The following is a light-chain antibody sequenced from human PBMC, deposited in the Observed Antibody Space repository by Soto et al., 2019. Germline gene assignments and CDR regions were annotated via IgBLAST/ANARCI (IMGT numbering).Light chain of an antibody. CDR2: RAS. J-gene: IGKJ5*01. Sequence: EVLMTQSPDTLYVSPGERVTLSCRASQSVSDNLAWYQQKPGQGPRLLVYRASTRTLGIPARFSGSESGTEFTLTISSLQYEDFAVYYCQQYNSWPITFGQGTRLEIK. V-gene: IGKV3-15*01. CDR3: QQYNSWPIT. CDR1: QSVSDN.